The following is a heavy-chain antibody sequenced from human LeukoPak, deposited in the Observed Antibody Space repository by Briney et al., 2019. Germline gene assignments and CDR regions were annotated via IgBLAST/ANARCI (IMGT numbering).Heavy chain of an antibody. V-gene: IGHV1-2*06. J-gene: IGHJ4*02. CDR1: GYTFTGYY. Sequence: ASVKVSCKASGYTFTGYYMHWVRQAPGQGLEWMGRINPNSGGTSYAQKFQGRVTMTRDTSISTAYMELSRLRSDDTAVYYCARVARSRSIAVAGMQAGYDYWGQGTLVTVSS. CDR2: INPNSGGT. D-gene: IGHD6-19*01. CDR3: ARVARSRSIAVAGMQAGYDY.